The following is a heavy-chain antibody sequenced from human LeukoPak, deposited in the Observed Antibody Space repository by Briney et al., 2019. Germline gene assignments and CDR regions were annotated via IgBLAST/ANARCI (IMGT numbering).Heavy chain of an antibody. CDR3: AKYGPQDSGSSHFDY. J-gene: IGHJ4*02. CDR1: GFTFSSYA. CDR2: IRDSGSST. D-gene: IGHD1-26*01. V-gene: IGHV3-23*01. Sequence: PGGSLRLSCAASGFTFSSYAMSWVRQAPGKGLEWVSAIRDSGSSTHYADSVKGRFTTSRDNSKNTLFLQMNSLRAEDTAIYYCAKYGPQDSGSSHFDYWGQGALSPSPQ.